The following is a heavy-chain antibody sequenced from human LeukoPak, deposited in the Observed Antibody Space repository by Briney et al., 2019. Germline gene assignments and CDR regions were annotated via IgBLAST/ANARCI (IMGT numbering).Heavy chain of an antibody. CDR3: ARDPDYGGNADY. V-gene: IGHV3-74*01. D-gene: IGHD4-23*01. Sequence: PGGSLRLSCAASGFTFDDYAMHWVRQAPGKGPVRVSRINTDGSSTSYADSVKGRVTISRDNAKNTLYLQMNSLRAEDTAVYYCARDPDYGGNADYWGQGTLVTVSS. CDR2: INTDGSST. CDR1: GFTFDDYA. J-gene: IGHJ4*02.